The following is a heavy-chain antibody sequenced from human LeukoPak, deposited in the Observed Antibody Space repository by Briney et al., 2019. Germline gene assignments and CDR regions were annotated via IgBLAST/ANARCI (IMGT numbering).Heavy chain of an antibody. V-gene: IGHV3-74*01. CDR1: GITFSSYW. J-gene: IGHJ4*02. D-gene: IGHD6-6*01. Sequence: PGGSLRLSCAASGITFSSYWMHWVRQAPGKGLVWVSRINSDGSSTSYADSVKGRFTISRDNNENTLYLQMNSLRVEDTAVYYCARAAQVTGRPNLGGHFDYWGQGTLVTVSS. CDR3: ARAAQVTGRPNLGGHFDY. CDR2: INSDGSST.